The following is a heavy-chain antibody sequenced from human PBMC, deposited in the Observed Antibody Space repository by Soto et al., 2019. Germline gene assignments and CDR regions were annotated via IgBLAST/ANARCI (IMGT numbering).Heavy chain of an antibody. CDR3: ERSFRPIVVVVAAYFDY. CDR1: GGSFSVYY. J-gene: IGHJ4*02. Sequence: SETLSLTFAVYGGSFSVYYWSWIRQPPGKGLEWIGEINHSGRTNYKPYIKSRVTISVDTSKNQFSLKMSSVNAADTAVYYCERSFRPIVVVVAAYFDYWGQGTLVTVSS. D-gene: IGHD2-15*01. CDR2: INHSGRT. V-gene: IGHV4-34*01.